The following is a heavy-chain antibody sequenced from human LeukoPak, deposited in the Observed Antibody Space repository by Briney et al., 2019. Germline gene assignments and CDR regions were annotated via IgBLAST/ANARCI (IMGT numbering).Heavy chain of an antibody. CDR3: ARRRCRSTSCYVSNAFDY. D-gene: IGHD2-2*01. CDR2: VYPGDSET. CDR1: GYRFSTCW. J-gene: IGHJ4*02. V-gene: IGHV5-51*01. Sequence: GGALQIPCKGSGYRFSTCWIGWVGQMPAEGLGWMGIVYPGDSETRYSPSFQGQVTFSADRSISTAYLQWSSLKASDTAMYYCARRRCRSTSCYVSNAFDYWGQGTLVTVSS.